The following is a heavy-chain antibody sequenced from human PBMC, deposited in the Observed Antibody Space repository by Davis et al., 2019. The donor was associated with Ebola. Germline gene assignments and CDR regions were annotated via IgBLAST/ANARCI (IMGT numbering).Heavy chain of an antibody. Sequence: GESLKISCAASGFTFSSYAMHWVRQAPGKGLEWVAVISYDGSNKYYADSVKGRFTISSDKSKNTLYLQMNSLRAEDTAVYYCARAQGVGWNYAFDYWGQGTLVTVSS. CDR3: ARAQGVGWNYAFDY. D-gene: IGHD1-7*01. CDR1: GFTFSSYA. J-gene: IGHJ4*02. V-gene: IGHV3-30-3*01. CDR2: ISYDGSNK.